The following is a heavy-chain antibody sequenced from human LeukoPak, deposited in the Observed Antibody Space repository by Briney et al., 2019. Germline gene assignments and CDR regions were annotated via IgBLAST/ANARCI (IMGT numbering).Heavy chain of an antibody. J-gene: IGHJ4*02. CDR1: GFTFSTYT. V-gene: IGHV3-30*04. D-gene: IGHD6-19*01. Sequence: GRSLRLSCAASGFTFSTYTMHWVCQSPGKGLEWVALISYDGTIKYYADSVKGRFTISRDNSKNTVYLQMNSLRAEDTAVYYCARDGEQWLVLISFQYWGQGTLVTVSS. CDR2: ISYDGTIK. CDR3: ARDGEQWLVLISFQY.